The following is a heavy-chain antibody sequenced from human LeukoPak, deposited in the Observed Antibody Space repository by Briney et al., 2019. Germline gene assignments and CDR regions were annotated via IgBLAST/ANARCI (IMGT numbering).Heavy chain of an antibody. J-gene: IGHJ4*02. V-gene: IGHV3-43*01. CDR1: GFTFEDYT. Sequence: GRSLRLSCAASGFTFEDYTMHGVRGAPGKTREWVPLISWDGTTYYADSVRGRFTISRDNSKNSRYLRMDPLRSEDTAFYCCVKDLNNERSGSVFDYWGQGTLVTVSS. CDR2: ISWDGTT. CDR3: VKDLNNERSGSVFDY. D-gene: IGHD3-22*01.